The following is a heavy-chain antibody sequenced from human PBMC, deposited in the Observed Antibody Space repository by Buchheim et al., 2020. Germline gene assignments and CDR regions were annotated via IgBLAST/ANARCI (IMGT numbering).Heavy chain of an antibody. J-gene: IGHJ4*02. CDR1: GFTFNVYS. CDR2: ITSDSSTI. CDR3: VRSVAGTFDS. V-gene: IGHV3-48*02. D-gene: IGHD3-10*01. Sequence: EVHLVESGGGLVQPGGSLRLSCAASGFTFNVYSMNWVRQAPGKGLEWVSYITSDSSTINYADSVKGRFTISRDNAKYSLSLQMNSLTDEDTAVYYCVRSVAGTFDSWGQETL.